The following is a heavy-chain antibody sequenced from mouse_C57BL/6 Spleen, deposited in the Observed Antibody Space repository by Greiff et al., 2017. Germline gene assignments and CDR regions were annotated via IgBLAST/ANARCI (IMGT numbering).Heavy chain of an antibody. CDR1: GYTFTSYW. V-gene: IGHV1-74*01. D-gene: IGHD1-1*01. J-gene: IGHJ1*03. Sequence: QVQLQQPGAELVKPGASVKVSCKASGYTFTSYWMHWVKQRPGQGLEWIGRIHPSDSDTNYNQKFKGKATLTVDKSSSTAYMQLSSLTSEDSAVYYCAPITTVVARYWYFDVWGTGTTVTVSS. CDR3: APITTVVARYWYFDV. CDR2: IHPSDSDT.